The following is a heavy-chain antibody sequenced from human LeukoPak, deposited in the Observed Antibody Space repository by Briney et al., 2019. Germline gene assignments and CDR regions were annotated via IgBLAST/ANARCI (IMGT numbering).Heavy chain of an antibody. V-gene: IGHV1-2*02. Sequence: GASVKVSCKASGYTFTGYYMHWVRQAPGQGLEWMGWINPNSGGTNYAQKFQGRVTMTRDTSISTDYMELSRLRSDDTAVYYCAREYCSGGRCYPSFDYWGQGTLVTVSS. CDR1: GYTFTGYY. CDR2: INPNSGGT. CDR3: AREYCSGGRCYPSFDY. D-gene: IGHD2-15*01. J-gene: IGHJ4*02.